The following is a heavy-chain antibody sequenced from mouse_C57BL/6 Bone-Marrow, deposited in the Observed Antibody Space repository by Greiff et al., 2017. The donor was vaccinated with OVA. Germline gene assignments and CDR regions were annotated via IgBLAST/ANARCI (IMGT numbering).Heavy chain of an antibody. J-gene: IGHJ3*01. V-gene: IGHV2-5*01. CDR1: GFSLTSYG. CDR2: IWRGGST. D-gene: IGHD1-1*01. CDR3: AKNRDGSSYSWFAY. Sequence: VQLKESGPGLVQPSQSLSITCTVSGFSLTSYGVHWVRQSPGKGLEWLGVIWRGGSTDYNAAFMSRLSITKDNSKSQVFFKMNSLQADDTAIYYCAKNRDGSSYSWFAYWGQGTLVTVSA.